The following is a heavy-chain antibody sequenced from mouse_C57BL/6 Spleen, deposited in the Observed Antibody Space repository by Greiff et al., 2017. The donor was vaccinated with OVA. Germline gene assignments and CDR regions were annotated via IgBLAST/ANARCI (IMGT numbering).Heavy chain of an antibody. CDR1: GYTFTDYE. CDR2: IDPETGGT. CDR3: TNLRPYAMDY. V-gene: IGHV1-15*01. Sequence: QVQLQQSGAELVRPGASVTLSCKASGYTFTDYEMHWVKQTPVHGLEWIGAIDPETGGTAYNQKFKGKAILTADKSSSTAYMALRILTSEVSSVYYCTNLRPYAMDYWGQGTSVTVSS. J-gene: IGHJ4*01. D-gene: IGHD1-1*01.